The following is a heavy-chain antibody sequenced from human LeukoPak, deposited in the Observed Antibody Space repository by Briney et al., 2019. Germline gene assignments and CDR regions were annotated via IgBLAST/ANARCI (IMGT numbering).Heavy chain of an antibody. Sequence: GESLRLSCAASGFTFSSYWMHWVRQGPGQGLVWVSRIYTDGRRTDYADSAKGRFTISRDNAKNTLYLQMNSLRAEDTAVYYCVRDGAGFDPWGQGTLVTVSS. CDR3: VRDGAGFDP. CDR2: IYTDGRRT. J-gene: IGHJ5*02. D-gene: IGHD3-16*01. V-gene: IGHV3-74*01. CDR1: GFTFSSYW.